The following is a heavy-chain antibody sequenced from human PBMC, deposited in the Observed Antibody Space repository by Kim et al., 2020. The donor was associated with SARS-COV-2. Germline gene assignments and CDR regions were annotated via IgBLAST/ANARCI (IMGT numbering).Heavy chain of an antibody. CDR2: IYYSGST. CDR3: ARPYYYDSSGYYDYYFDY. Sequence: SETLSLTCTVSGGSISSSSYYWGWIRQPPGKGLEWIGSIYYSGSTYYNPSLKSRVTISVDTSKNQFSLKLSSVTAADTAVYYCARPYYYDSSGYYDYYFDYWGQGTLVTVSS. V-gene: IGHV4-39*01. J-gene: IGHJ4*02. D-gene: IGHD3-22*01. CDR1: GGSISSSSYY.